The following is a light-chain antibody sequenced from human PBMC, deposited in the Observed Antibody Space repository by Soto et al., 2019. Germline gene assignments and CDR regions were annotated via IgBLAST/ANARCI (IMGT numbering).Light chain of an antibody. Sequence: DIQMTQAPSSLSASVGDRVTITCRASQSIYNYLNWYQQKPGKAPKLLIYAASSLQSGVPSRFSGSGSGTDFILTINSLQPEDFATYYCQQSYSTPTFGQGTKLEIK. CDR2: AAS. CDR1: QSIYNY. J-gene: IGKJ2*01. V-gene: IGKV1-39*01. CDR3: QQSYSTPT.